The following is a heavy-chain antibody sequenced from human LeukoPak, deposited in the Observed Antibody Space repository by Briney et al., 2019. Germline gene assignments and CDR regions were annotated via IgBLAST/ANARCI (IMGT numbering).Heavy chain of an antibody. CDR2: ISAYNGNT. CDR1: GYTFTSYG. CDR3: ARGGYYGSGSFPDF. Sequence: EASVTVSCKASGYTFTSYGINWVRQAPGQGLEWMGWISAYNGNTNYAQKLQGRVTMTTDTSTSTAYMELRSLRSDDTAVFYCARGGYYGSGSFPDFWGQGTLVTVSS. D-gene: IGHD3-10*01. V-gene: IGHV1-18*01. J-gene: IGHJ4*02.